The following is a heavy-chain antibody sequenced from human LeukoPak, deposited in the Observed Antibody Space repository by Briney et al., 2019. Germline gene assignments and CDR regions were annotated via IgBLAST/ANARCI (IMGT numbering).Heavy chain of an antibody. CDR3: ARYSSSCGAFDI. CDR2: MNPNSGNT. D-gene: IGHD6-13*01. J-gene: IGHJ3*02. V-gene: IGHV1-8*01. CDR1: GYTFTSYD. Sequence: ASVKVSCKASGYTFTSYDINWVRQATGQGLEWMGWMNPNSGNTGYAQKFQGRVTMTRNTSMSTAYMELSSLRSEDTAVYYCARYSSSCGAFDIWGQGTMVTGSS.